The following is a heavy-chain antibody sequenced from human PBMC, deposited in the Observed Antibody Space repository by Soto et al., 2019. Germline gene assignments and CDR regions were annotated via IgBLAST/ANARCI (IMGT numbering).Heavy chain of an antibody. J-gene: IGHJ4*02. D-gene: IGHD2-15*01. CDR2: VYPRDSDT. Sequence: ESLKISCKASGYIFIDYWIGWVRQMPGKGLEWMGIVYPRDSDTRYSPSFQGQVTISADRSTGTAFLQWRSLKASDTALYYCARPPLPGYSIHFNSWGQGTLVTVSS. CDR3: ARPPLPGYSIHFNS. V-gene: IGHV5-51*01. CDR1: GYIFIDYW.